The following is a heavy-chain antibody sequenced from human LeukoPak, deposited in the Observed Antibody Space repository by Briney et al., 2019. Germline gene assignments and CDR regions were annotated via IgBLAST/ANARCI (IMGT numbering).Heavy chain of an antibody. D-gene: IGHD3-10*01. V-gene: IGHV7-4-1*02. CDR2: IDTTTGNP. CDR1: GYPFSAHF. Sequence: ASVRVSCKASGYPFSAHFLNWVRQAPGQGLEWMGNIDTTTGNPRYAQDFTGRFVFSLDTSVSTAYLQITSLEADDTAAYYCVRGTPTPGMDYWGQGTQVTVSS. J-gene: IGHJ4*02. CDR3: VRGTPTPGMDY.